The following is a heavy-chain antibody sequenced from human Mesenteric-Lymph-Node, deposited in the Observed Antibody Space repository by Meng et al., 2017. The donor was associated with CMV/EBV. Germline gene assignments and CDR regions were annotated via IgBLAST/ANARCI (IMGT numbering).Heavy chain of an antibody. CDR2: IYGTGIT. D-gene: IGHD2/OR15-2a*01. CDR1: GVSVTSGAYH. V-gene: IGHV4-61*08. J-gene: IGHJ4*02. Sequence: QLPESVPVLVNPSHALSLTCIVSGVSVTSGAYHWSWIRQSPGKGLEWIGYIYGTGITIYNPSLKSRVTILLETSKNQFSLKLNSVTTADTAVYYCAKSRSSTPGIVDDWGQGTLVTVSS. CDR3: AKSRSSTPGIVDD.